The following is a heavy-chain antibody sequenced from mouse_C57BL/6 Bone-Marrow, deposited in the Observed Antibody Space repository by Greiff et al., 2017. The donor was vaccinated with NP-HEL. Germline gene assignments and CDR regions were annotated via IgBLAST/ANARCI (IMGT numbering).Heavy chain of an antibody. CDR1: GFTFSDYG. V-gene: IGHV5-17*01. D-gene: IGHD3-2*02. J-gene: IGHJ4*01. CDR2: ISSGSSTI. CDR3: ATLKTAQVYYAMDY. Sequence: EVNVVESGGGLVKPGGSLKLSCAASGFTFSDYGMHWVRQAPEKGLEWVAYISSGSSTIYYADTVKGRFTISRDNAKNTLFLQMTSLRSEDTAMYYCATLKTAQVYYAMDYWGQGTSVTVSS.